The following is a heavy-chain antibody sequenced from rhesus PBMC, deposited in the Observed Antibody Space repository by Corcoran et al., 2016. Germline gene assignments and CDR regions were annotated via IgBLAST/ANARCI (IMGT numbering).Heavy chain of an antibody. CDR1: GGAIGRNY. Sequence: QLQLQESGPGLVKPPETLSLTCAVSGGAIGRNYWSWIRQPPGKGLEWIGRSSGCGGGTDYNPSLKSRVTISTDTSKNQFSLNLRSVTAADTAIYYCTRTLGGSFDYWGQGVLVTVSS. V-gene: IGHV4-173*01. J-gene: IGHJ4*01. CDR2: SSGCGGGT. CDR3: TRTLGGSFDY. D-gene: IGHD5-42*01.